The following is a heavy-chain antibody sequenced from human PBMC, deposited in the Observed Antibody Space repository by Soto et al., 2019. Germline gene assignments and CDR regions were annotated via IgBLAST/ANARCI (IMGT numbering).Heavy chain of an antibody. CDR2: IHAGNGYT. V-gene: IGHV1-3*01. CDR1: GYTFTLYS. CDR3: AVVQYSGNDLRVAVDI. J-gene: IGHJ3*02. Sequence: QVPLVQSGAQVKKPGASVKVSCKASGYTFTLYSIHWVRQAPGQRLEWMGWIHAGNGYTKDSQNFQGRVTITWETSGSTVSMEMSSHTSEDTGVFYCAVVQYSGNDLRVAVDIWGEWTTVTVTS. D-gene: IGHD5-12*01.